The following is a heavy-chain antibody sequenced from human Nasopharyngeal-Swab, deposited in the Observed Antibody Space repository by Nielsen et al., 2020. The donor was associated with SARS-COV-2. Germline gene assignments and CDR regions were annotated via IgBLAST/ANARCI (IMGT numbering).Heavy chain of an antibody. CDR2: IWYDGSNK. CDR3: ARDRVVPAVPDY. Sequence: GESLKISCAASGFTFSSYSMHWVRQAPGKGLEWVAVIWYDGSNKYYADSVKGRFTISRDNSKNTLYLQMNSLRAEDTAVYYCARDRVVPAVPDYWGQGTLVTVSS. D-gene: IGHD2-2*01. V-gene: IGHV3-33*08. J-gene: IGHJ4*02. CDR1: GFTFSSYS.